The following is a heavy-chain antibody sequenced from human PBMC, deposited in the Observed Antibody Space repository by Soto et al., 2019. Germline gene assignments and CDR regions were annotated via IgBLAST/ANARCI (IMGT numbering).Heavy chain of an antibody. V-gene: IGHV1-18*01. CDR2: ISAYNGNT. CDR3: ARDRGSYALDY. Sequence: QVQLVQSGAEVKKPGASVKVSCKASGYTFTSYGISWVRQAPGQGLEWMGGISAYNGNTISAQKLQSRVTMTTDTSTSPAYMELRSLRYDDTAVYYCARDRGSYALDYWGQGTLVTVSS. CDR1: GYTFTSYG. J-gene: IGHJ4*02. D-gene: IGHD1-26*01.